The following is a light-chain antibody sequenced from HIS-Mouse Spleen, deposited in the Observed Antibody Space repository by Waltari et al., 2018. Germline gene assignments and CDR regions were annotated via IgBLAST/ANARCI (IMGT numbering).Light chain of an antibody. J-gene: IGLJ3*02. CDR3: AAWDDSLSGPWV. V-gene: IGLV1-47*01. CDR1: SSNIGSNY. Sequence: QSELTQPPSASGTPGQRVTISCSGSSSNIGSNYVYWYQQLPGTAPKLLIYRNTPRPSGVPDRVSGSKSGTSASLAISGLRSEDEADYYCAAWDDSLSGPWVFGGGTKLTVL. CDR2: RNT.